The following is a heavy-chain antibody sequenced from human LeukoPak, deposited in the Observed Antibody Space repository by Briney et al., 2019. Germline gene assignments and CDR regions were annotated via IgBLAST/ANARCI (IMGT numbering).Heavy chain of an antibody. CDR2: IYYSGST. V-gene: IGHV4-39*01. Sequence: KSSETLSLTCTVSGGSISSHYYWIWIRQPPGKGLEWIGSIYYSGSTYYNPSLKSRVTISVDTSKNQFSLKLSSLTAAETAVYYCARTSAYSVYDAFDLWGQGTMVTVSS. J-gene: IGHJ3*01. CDR3: ARTSAYSVYDAFDL. D-gene: IGHD3-22*01. CDR1: GGSISSHYY.